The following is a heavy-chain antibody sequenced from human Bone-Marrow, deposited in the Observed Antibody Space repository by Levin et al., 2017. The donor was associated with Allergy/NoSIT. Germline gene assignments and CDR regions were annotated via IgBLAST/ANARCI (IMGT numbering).Heavy chain of an antibody. V-gene: IGHV3-48*04. Sequence: GGSLRLSCAASGFNFRTYSMNWVRQAPGKGLEWLSYITSTGNVIYYADSVQGRFTISRDNARNFLYLQMNSLRAEDTAVYYCTRGIAIDSWGQGSLVTVSS. CDR2: ITSTGNVI. CDR1: GFNFRTYS. J-gene: IGHJ4*02. CDR3: TRGIAIDS. D-gene: IGHD6-13*01.